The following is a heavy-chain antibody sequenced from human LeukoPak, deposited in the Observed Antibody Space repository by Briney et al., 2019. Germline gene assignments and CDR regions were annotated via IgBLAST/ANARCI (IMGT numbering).Heavy chain of an antibody. CDR1: GYTFTSYA. V-gene: IGHV7-4-1*02. J-gene: IGHJ5*02. CDR3: ARDLILVAPEAAGYYNWFDP. Sequence: ASVKVSCKASGYTFTSYAMNWVRQAPGQGLEWMGWINTNTGNPTYAQGFTGRFVFSLDTSVSTAYLQISSLKAEDTAVYYCARDLILVAPEAAGYYNWFDPWGQGTLVTVSS. CDR2: INTNTGNP. D-gene: IGHD6-13*01.